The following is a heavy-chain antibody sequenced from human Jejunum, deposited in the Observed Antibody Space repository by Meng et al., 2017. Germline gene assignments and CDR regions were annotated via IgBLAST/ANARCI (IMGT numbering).Heavy chain of an antibody. CDR2: FTRGGTT. CDR3: ARHEVDFDN. Sequence: QVQLQLWGAGLLKPSVTLSLTCAVYGGSISGYFWSWIRQAPGEGLEWVGEFTRGGTTNYNPSLKSRVTISADTSKNQFSLTLSSVSAADTAVYYCARHEVDFDNWGQGTLVTVSS. D-gene: IGHD1-26*01. CDR1: GGSISGYF. V-gene: IGHV4-34*02. J-gene: IGHJ4*02.